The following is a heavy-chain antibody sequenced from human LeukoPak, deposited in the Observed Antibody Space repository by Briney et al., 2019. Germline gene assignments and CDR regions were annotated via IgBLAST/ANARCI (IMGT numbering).Heavy chain of an antibody. CDR2: ISWNSGSI. Sequence: GGSLRLSCAASGFTFDDYAMHWVRHAPGKGLEWVSGISWNSGSIGYADSVKGRFTISRDNAKNSLYLQMNSLRAEDTAVYYCAREERVYSRWFDPWGQGTLVTVSS. J-gene: IGHJ5*02. CDR1: GFTFDDYA. D-gene: IGHD5/OR15-5a*01. V-gene: IGHV3-9*01. CDR3: AREERVYSRWFDP.